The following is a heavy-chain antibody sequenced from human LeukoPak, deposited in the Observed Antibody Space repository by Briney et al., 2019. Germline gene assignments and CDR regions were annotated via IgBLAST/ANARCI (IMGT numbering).Heavy chain of an antibody. J-gene: IGHJ4*02. D-gene: IGHD1-7*01. V-gene: IGHV1-46*01. CDR2: TNPSGGST. CDR3: AREFPRTYYFDY. CDR1: GYTFTTYY. Sequence: ASVKVSYKASGYTFTTYYMHWVRQAPGQGLEYMGITNPSGGSTYYVQKFQGRVTMTWDTSTSTVYMELSSLRLEDTAVYYCAREFPRTYYFDYWGQGTLVTVSS.